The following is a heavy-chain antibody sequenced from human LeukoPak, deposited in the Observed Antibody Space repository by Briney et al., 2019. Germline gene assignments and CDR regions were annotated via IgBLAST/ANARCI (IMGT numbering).Heavy chain of an antibody. CDR1: GFTFSSYG. CDR2: ISNDGSNK. V-gene: IGHV3-30*18. Sequence: GRSLRLSCAASGFTFSSYGIHWVRQAPGKGLEWVAVISNDGSNKYYADSVKGRFTISRDNSKNTLYLQMNSLRAGDTAVYYCAKETGRWELEWGQGTLVTVSS. CDR3: AKETGRWELE. D-gene: IGHD1-26*01. J-gene: IGHJ4*02.